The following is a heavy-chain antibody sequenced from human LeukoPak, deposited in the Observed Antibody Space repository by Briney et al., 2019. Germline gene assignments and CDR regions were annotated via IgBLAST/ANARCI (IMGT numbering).Heavy chain of an antibody. Sequence: GGSLRLSCAASGFTFSSYGMHWVRQAPGKGLEWVAVISYDGSTKYYADSVKGRFTISRDNSKNTLYLQMNSLRAEDTAVYYCAKGGRSNYGLGYYLDSWGQGTLVTVSS. CDR3: AKGGRSNYGLGYYLDS. V-gene: IGHV3-30*18. J-gene: IGHJ4*02. D-gene: IGHD3-10*01. CDR2: ISYDGSTK. CDR1: GFTFSSYG.